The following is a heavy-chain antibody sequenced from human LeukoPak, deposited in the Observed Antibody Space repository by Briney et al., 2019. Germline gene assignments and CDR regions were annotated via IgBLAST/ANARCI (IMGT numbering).Heavy chain of an antibody. Sequence: AGGSLRLSCAASGFAFSSYGMHWVRQAPGKGLEWVAVISYDGSNKYYADSVKGRFTISRDNSKNTLYLQMNSLRAEDTAVYHCAKDQSSGWTFDYWGQGTLVTVSS. CDR2: ISYDGSNK. CDR3: AKDQSSGWTFDY. D-gene: IGHD6-19*01. CDR1: GFAFSSYG. V-gene: IGHV3-30*18. J-gene: IGHJ4*02.